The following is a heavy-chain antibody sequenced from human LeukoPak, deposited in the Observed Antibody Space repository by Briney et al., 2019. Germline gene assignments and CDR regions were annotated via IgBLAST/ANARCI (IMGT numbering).Heavy chain of an antibody. V-gene: IGHV3-21*01. CDR1: GVTFSSYV. Sequence: GGSLRLSCEASGVTFSSYVMSWVRQAPGKGLEWVSSISSSSSYIYYADSVKGRFTISRDNAKNSLYLQMNSLRAEDTAVYYCARDQIQLWEGMAFDIWGQGTMVTVSS. CDR3: ARDQIQLWEGMAFDI. CDR2: ISSSSSYI. D-gene: IGHD5-18*01. J-gene: IGHJ3*02.